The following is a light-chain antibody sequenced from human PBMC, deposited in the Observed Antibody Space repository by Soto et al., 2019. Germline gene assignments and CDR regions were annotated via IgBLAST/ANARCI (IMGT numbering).Light chain of an antibody. CDR1: QSVSSSY. CDR2: GAS. CDR3: QQYGSSRT. Sequence: EIVLTQSPGTLSLSPGERATLSCRASQSVSSSYLAWYQQKPGQAPRLLIYGASSRATGIPDRFSGSGSGTDFTLTISRLEPEDFAVYYCQQYGSSRTLGPGTKVDIK. J-gene: IGKJ3*01. V-gene: IGKV3-20*01.